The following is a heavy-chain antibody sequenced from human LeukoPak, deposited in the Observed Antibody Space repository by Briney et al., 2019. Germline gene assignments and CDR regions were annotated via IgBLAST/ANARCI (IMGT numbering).Heavy chain of an antibody. Sequence: SQTLSLTCAVSGGSISSGGYSWSWIRQPPGKGLEWIGYIYHSGSTNYNPSLKSRLTMSVDTSRNQFSLKLTSVTAADTAVYYCARDWRSALHYFDLWGRGTLVTVSS. CDR1: GGSISSGGYS. V-gene: IGHV4-30-2*01. CDR2: IYHSGST. CDR3: ARDWRSALHYFDL. D-gene: IGHD6-19*01. J-gene: IGHJ2*01.